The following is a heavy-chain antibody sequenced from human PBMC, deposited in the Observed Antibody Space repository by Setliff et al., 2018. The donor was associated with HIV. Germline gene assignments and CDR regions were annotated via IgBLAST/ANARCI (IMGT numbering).Heavy chain of an antibody. CDR2: IYSSGTT. D-gene: IGHD5-18*01. Sequence: SETLSLTCTVYGASISNSNSYWGWIRQPPGKRLEWLGSIYSSGTTSYNPSLSSRLTISVDTSKNQVSLRLSSVTAADTAVYYCARATPGYNYGSRHAFDIWGQGTKVTVSS. J-gene: IGHJ3*02. CDR3: ARATPGYNYGSRHAFDI. V-gene: IGHV4-39*07. CDR1: GASISNSNSY.